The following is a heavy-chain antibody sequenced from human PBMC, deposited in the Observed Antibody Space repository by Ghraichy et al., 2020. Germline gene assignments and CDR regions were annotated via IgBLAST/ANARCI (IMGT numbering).Heavy chain of an antibody. D-gene: IGHD6-19*01. CDR3: ARERTSKVYSSGWYPDAFDI. CDR2: ISAYNGNT. CDR1: GYTFTSYG. J-gene: IGHJ3*02. Sequence: ASVKVSCKASGYTFTSYGISWVRQAPGQGLEWMGWISAYNGNTNYAQKLQGRVTMTTDTSTSTAYMELRSLRSEDTAVYYCARERTSKVYSSGWYPDAFDIWGQGTMVTGSS. V-gene: IGHV1-18*01.